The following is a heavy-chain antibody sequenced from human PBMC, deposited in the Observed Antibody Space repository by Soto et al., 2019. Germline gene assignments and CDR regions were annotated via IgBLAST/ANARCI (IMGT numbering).Heavy chain of an antibody. V-gene: IGHV5-10-1*01. CDR1: GYSFTSYW. D-gene: IGHD3-22*01. CDR2: IDPSDSYT. J-gene: IGHJ4*02. Sequence: GESLKISCKGSGYSFTSYWISWVRQMPGKGLEWMGRIDPSDSYTNYSPSFQGHVTISADKSISTAYLQWSSLKASDTAMYYCARVDDSSGYTIPAPDYWGQGTLVTVS. CDR3: ARVDDSSGYTIPAPDY.